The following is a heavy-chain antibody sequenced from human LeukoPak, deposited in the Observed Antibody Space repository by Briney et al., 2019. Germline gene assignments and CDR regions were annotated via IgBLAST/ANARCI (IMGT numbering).Heavy chain of an antibody. CDR1: GYTFTGYY. J-gene: IGHJ6*02. CDR2: INPNSGGT. D-gene: IGHD3-9*01. CDR3: ARGFRRYFDWLSNYYGMDV. Sequence: ASVKVSCKASGYTFTGYYMHWVRQAPGQGLEWMGWINPNSGGTNYAQKFQGRVTMTRDTSISTAYMELSRLRSDDTAVYYCARGFRRYFDWLSNYYGMDVWGQGTTVTVSS. V-gene: IGHV1-2*02.